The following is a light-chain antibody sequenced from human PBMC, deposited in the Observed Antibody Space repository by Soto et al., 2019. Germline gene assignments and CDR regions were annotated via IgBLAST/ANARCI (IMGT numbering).Light chain of an antibody. CDR3: QQYYDWPIT. Sequence: EIVMTQSPATLSVSPGERATLSCRAGQSVSTNLAWYQQKPGQAPRLLIYNASTRATGIPARFSGSGSGTEFTLTISSLQSEDFAVYYCQQYYDWPITFXQGTRLEIK. CDR2: NAS. J-gene: IGKJ5*01. V-gene: IGKV3-15*01. CDR1: QSVSTN.